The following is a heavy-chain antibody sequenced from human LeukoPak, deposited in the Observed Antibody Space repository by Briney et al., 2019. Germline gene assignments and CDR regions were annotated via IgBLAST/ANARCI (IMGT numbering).Heavy chain of an antibody. D-gene: IGHD6-19*01. J-gene: IGHJ4*02. CDR3: ARAPFVGSGWSLQNDY. Sequence: GSSVKVSCKASGGTFSSYAISWVRQAPGQGLEWMGGIIPIFGTANYAQKFQGRVTITADESTSTAYMELSSLRSEDTAVYYCARAPFVGSGWSLQNDYWGQGTLVTASS. CDR1: GGTFSSYA. V-gene: IGHV1-69*01. CDR2: IIPIFGTA.